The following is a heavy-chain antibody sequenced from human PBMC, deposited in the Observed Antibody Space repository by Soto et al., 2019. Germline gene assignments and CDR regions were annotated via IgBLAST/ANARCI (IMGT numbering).Heavy chain of an antibody. J-gene: IGHJ4*02. CDR1: GFTFSRYA. V-gene: IGHV3-30-3*01. Sequence: GGSLRLSCAASGFTFSRYAMKWVRQAPGKGLEWVAVISFDGSNKYYADSVKGRFTISRDNSKNKLYLQMNSLRAEDTAVYFCARGPSSLTRFDYWGQGTLVTVSS. CDR3: ARGPSSLTRFDY. CDR2: ISFDGSNK. D-gene: IGHD2-2*01.